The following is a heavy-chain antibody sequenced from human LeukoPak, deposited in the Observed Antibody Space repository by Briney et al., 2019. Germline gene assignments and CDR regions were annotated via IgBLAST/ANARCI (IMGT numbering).Heavy chain of an antibody. D-gene: IGHD3-3*01. Sequence: SLRLSCAASGFTFSSYAMHWVRQAPGKGLEWVAVISYDGSNKYYADSVKGRLTISRDNSKNTLYLQMNSLRAEDTAVYYCARAGWSGYSPFYYYYGMDVWGQGTTVTVSS. CDR1: GFTFSSYA. V-gene: IGHV3-30-3*01. CDR2: ISYDGSNK. J-gene: IGHJ6*02. CDR3: ARAGWSGYSPFYYYYGMDV.